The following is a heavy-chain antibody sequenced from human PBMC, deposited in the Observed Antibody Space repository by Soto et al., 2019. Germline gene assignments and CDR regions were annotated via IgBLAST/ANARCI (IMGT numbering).Heavy chain of an antibody. V-gene: IGHV5-51*01. CDR2: IYPGDSDT. J-gene: IGHJ4*02. CDR1: GDXFISYL. D-gene: IGHD3-22*01. CDR3: ARYYYDSSGYYDY. Sequence: EXLKISCKCSGDXFISYLIAWLSQMPGKGLEWMGIIYPGDSDTRYSPSFQGQVTISADKSISTAYLQWRSLKASDTAMYYCARYYYDSSGYYDYWGQGTL.